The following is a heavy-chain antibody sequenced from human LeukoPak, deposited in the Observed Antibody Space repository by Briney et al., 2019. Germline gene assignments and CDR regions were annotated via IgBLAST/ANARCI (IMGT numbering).Heavy chain of an antibody. CDR1: GGSFSGYY. Sequence: SETLSLTCAVYGGSFSGYYWSWIRQPPGKGLEWIGYIYYSGSTNYNPSLKSRVTISVDTSKNQFSLKLSSVTAADTAVYYCARGVPGDYVSFFDYWGQGTLVTVSS. CDR3: ARGVPGDYVSFFDY. V-gene: IGHV4-59*01. CDR2: IYYSGST. D-gene: IGHD4-17*01. J-gene: IGHJ4*02.